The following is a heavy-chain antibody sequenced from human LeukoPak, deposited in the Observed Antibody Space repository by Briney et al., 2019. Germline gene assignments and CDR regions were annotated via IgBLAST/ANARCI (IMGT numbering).Heavy chain of an antibody. J-gene: IGHJ3*02. CDR2: IKQDGSEK. V-gene: IGHV3-7*01. Sequence: GGSLRLSCAASGFTFSSYRMSWVRQAPGKGLEWVANIKQDGSEKYYVDSVKGRFTISRDNAKNSLYLQMNSLRAEDTAVYYCARDRITMVRGVSGYAFDIWGQGTMVTVSS. CDR1: GFTFSSYR. D-gene: IGHD3-10*01. CDR3: ARDRITMVRGVSGYAFDI.